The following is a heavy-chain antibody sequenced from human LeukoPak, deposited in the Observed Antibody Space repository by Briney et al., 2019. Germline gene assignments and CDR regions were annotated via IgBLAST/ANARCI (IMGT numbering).Heavy chain of an antibody. V-gene: IGHV4-34*01. J-gene: IGHJ4*02. CDR3: ARQQGISETTSFDS. D-gene: IGHD1-20*01. CDR1: GGSFSGYY. Sequence: SETLSLTCAVYGGSFSGYYWSWIRQPPGKGLEWIGEINHSGSTNYNPSLKSRVTISVDTSKNQFSLKLSSVTAADTAVYYCARQQGISETTSFDSWGQGTLVTVSS. CDR2: INHSGST.